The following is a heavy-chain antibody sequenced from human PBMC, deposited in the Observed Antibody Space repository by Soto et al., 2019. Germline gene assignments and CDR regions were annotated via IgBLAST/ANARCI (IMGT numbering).Heavy chain of an antibody. V-gene: IGHV1-69*13. CDR1: GGSFGSSA. J-gene: IGHJ6*02. CDR2: IIPIFGTA. Sequence: SVKLSCKAYGGSFGSSAICWVRQAPGRGLEWMGGIIPIFGTANYAQKFQGRVTITADESTSTAYMELSSLRSEDTAVYYCARGTSFCSINCYYYNRMVVSCQAPTV. D-gene: IGHD3-10*02. CDR3: ARGTSFCSINCYYYNRMVV.